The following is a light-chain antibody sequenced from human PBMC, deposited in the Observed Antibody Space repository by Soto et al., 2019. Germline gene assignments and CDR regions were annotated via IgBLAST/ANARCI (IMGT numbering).Light chain of an antibody. CDR2: KAS. CDR1: QSISSW. CDR3: LPYNSYPWT. V-gene: IGKV1-5*03. Sequence: DIQMTQSPSTLSASVGDRVTITCRASQSISSWLSWYQQEPGKPPKLLIYKASTLEGGVPSRFDGSGSGTEFTLTISSLQPDDFATCYCLPYNSYPWTFGQGTRVEVK. J-gene: IGKJ1*01.